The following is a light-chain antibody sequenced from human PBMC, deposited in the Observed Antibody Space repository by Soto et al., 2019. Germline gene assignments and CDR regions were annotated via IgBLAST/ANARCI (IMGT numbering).Light chain of an antibody. V-gene: IGKV1-27*01. CDR1: QGLSSD. CDR2: DAS. J-gene: IGKJ5*01. CDR3: QQSYSTPIT. Sequence: DIQMTQSPSSLSASVGDRVTITCRASQGLSSDLAWYQQKPGKVPKLLIYDASTLQSGVPSRFSGSGSGTDFTLTISSLQPEDFATYYCQQSYSTPITFGQGTRLEIK.